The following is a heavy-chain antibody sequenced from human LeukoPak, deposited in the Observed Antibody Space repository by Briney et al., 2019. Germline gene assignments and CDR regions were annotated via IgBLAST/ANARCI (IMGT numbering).Heavy chain of an antibody. CDR1: GGTFSSYA. J-gene: IGHJ4*02. CDR3: ARKDWGGGTKQYYFDY. D-gene: IGHD1-26*01. V-gene: IGHV1-69*06. Sequence: ASVKVSCKASGGTFSSYAISWVRQAPGQGLEWMGGIIPIFGTANYAQKFQGRVTITADKSTSTAYMELSSLRSEDTAVYYCARKDWGGGTKQYYFDYWGQGTLVTVSS. CDR2: IIPIFGTA.